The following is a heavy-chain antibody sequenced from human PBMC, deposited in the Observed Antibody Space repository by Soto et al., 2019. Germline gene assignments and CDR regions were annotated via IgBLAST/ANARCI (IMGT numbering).Heavy chain of an antibody. CDR2: MSPNTGNT. V-gene: IGHV1-8*01. D-gene: IGHD2-15*01. J-gene: IGHJ4*02. CDR1: GYTFTSYD. CDR3: AISDCSGGSCYMLDY. Sequence: GASVKVSCKASGYTFTSYDINWVRQAPGQGLEWMGWMSPNTGNTGQAPRFQGGLTMTRNTSISTAYMELTRLKSEDTAVYYCAISDCSGGSCYMLDYWGQGTLVTVSS.